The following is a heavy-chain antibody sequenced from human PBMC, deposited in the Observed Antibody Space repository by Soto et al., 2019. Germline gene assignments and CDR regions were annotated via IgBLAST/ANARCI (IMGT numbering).Heavy chain of an antibody. CDR2: IYYSGST. CDR1: GGSISSYY. Sequence: PSETLSLTCTVSGGSISSYYWSWIRQPPGKGLEWIGYIYYSGSTNYNPSLKSRVTISVDTSKNQSSLKLSSVTAADTAVYYCARQPRGVFDYWGQGTLVTVSS. CDR3: ARQPRGVFDY. V-gene: IGHV4-59*08. D-gene: IGHD3-10*01. J-gene: IGHJ4*02.